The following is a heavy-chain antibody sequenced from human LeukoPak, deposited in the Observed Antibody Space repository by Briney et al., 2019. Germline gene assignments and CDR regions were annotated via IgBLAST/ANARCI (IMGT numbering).Heavy chain of an antibody. V-gene: IGHV1-18*01. CDR2: ISVYNGNT. D-gene: IGHD3-3*01. Sequence: ASVKVSCKASGDTFTTLGISWVRQAPGQGLEWMGWISVYNGNTDYAQKFQGRVTMTTDTSTSTAYMELRSLRSDDTAVYYCARYSGVVAPGYGMDDWGRGTAVTVSS. J-gene: IGHJ6*02. CDR1: GDTFTTLG. CDR3: ARYSGVVAPGYGMDD.